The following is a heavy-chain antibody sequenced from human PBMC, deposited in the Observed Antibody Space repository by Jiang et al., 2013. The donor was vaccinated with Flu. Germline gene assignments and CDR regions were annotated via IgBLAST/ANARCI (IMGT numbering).Heavy chain of an antibody. Sequence: VQLLESGEAWYSLGSLRLSCVASGFTFRSYAMNWVRQAPGKGLEWVSYISSRSNTKYYADFVKGRFTISRDNDKKSLYLQMNSLRAEDTAMYYCAREYDAFDVWAKGQWSPSLQ. J-gene: IGHJ3*01. V-gene: IGHV3-48*01. CDR1: GFTFRSYA. CDR2: ISSRSNTK. CDR3: AREYDAFDV.